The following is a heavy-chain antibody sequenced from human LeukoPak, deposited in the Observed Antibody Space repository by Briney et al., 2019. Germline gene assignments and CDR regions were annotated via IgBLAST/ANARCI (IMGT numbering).Heavy chain of an antibody. Sequence: PGGSLILSCAASGFTVSSNYMSWVRHAPGKGLEWVSVIYSGGSTYYADSVKGRFTISRENSKNTLYLQMNSLRAEDTAVYYCARKYSSSPFDYWGQGTLVTVSS. D-gene: IGHD6-6*01. CDR2: IYSGGST. CDR1: GFTVSSNY. J-gene: IGHJ4*02. V-gene: IGHV3-53*01. CDR3: ARKYSSSPFDY.